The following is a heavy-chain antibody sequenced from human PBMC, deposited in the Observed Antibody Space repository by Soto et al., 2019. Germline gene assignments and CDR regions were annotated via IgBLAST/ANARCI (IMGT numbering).Heavy chain of an antibody. CDR2: ISGLGGDT. V-gene: IGHV3-23*01. CDR1: GFTFSSYA. J-gene: IGHJ4*02. Sequence: LRLSCDASGFTFSSYAMSWVRQAPGKGLEWVSSISGLGGDTYYADSVKGRFTITRDNSKNTLYLQMNSLRAEDTALYYCAKSKSSYLYYFDYWGQGTPVTVSS. CDR3: AKSKSSYLYYFDY. D-gene: IGHD2-15*01.